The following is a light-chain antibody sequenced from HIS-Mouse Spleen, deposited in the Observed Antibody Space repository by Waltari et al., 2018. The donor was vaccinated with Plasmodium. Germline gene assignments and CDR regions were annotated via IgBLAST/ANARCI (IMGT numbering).Light chain of an antibody. J-gene: IGKJ3*01. CDR1: QSVSSN. V-gene: IGKV3-15*01. CDR2: GAS. Sequence: EILMTHSPATLSVSPGERACLSCRASQSVSSNLAWYQQKPGQAPRLLIYGASTRATGIPARFSGSGSGTEFTLTISSLQSEDFAVYYCQQYNNWSFTFGPGTKVDIK. CDR3: QQYNNWSFT.